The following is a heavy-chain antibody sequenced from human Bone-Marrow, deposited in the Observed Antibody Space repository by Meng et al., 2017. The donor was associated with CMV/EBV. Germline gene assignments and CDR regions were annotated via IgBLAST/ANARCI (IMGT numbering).Heavy chain of an antibody. D-gene: IGHD4-11*01. CDR1: GFTFSSYS. Sequence: GESLKISCAASGFTFSSYSMNWVRQAPGKGLEWVSSISSSSSYIYYAGSVKGRFTISRDNAKNSLYLQMNSLRAEDTAVYYCASVDYSNSYYYYYGMDVWGQGTTVTVSS. J-gene: IGHJ6*02. V-gene: IGHV3-21*01. CDR3: ASVDYSNSYYYYYGMDV. CDR2: ISSSSSYI.